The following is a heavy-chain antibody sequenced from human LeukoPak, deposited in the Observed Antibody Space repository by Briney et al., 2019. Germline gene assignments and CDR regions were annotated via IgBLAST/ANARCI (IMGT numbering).Heavy chain of an antibody. J-gene: IGHJ4*02. CDR2: IKEDGSEK. CDR3: QRDFYGY. D-gene: IGHD2/OR15-2a*01. CDR1: GFTFSSSA. Sequence: GGSLRLSCAASGFTFSSSAMSWVRQVPGKGLKWVANIKEDGSEKYYVDSVRGRFTISRDNAKNSLYLQMNSLRAEDTAVYYCQRDFYGYWGQGILVTVSS. V-gene: IGHV3-7*04.